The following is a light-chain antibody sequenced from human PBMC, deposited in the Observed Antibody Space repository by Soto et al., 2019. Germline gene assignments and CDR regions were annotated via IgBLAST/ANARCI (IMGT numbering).Light chain of an antibody. CDR3: QQYNNWPSWT. J-gene: IGKJ1*01. V-gene: IGKV3-15*01. Sequence: EIVLTQSPGTLSLSPGDRATLSFIAIQTVSSNFLAWYQQRPAQAPRLLIHGASTRATGIPARFSGSGSGTEFTLTISSLQSEDFAVYYCQQYNNWPSWTFGQGTKVDIK. CDR1: QTVSSN. CDR2: GAS.